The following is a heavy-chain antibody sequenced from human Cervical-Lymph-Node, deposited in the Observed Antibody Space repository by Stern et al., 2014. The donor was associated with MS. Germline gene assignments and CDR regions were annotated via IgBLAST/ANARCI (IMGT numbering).Heavy chain of an antibody. Sequence: QVQLVQSGAEVKKPGASVKVSCKTSGDTFANHFLNWVRQAPGQGFEWIGAIDPSDGITSYAQNLKGRVTMTRDRATRTVYMDLSSLRSDDTAVYYCARGTYNSGWNEWGQGTLVTVSS. D-gene: IGHD6-25*01. CDR1: GDTFANHF. V-gene: IGHV1-46*04. CDR2: IDPSDGIT. J-gene: IGHJ4*02. CDR3: ARGTYNSGWNE.